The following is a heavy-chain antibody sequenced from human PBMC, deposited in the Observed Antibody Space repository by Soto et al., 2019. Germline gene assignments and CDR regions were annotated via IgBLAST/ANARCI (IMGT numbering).Heavy chain of an antibody. D-gene: IGHD3-22*01. CDR1: GGSISSGGYY. CDR3: ARFGYSTNIGIDY. CDR2: IYYTGSS. V-gene: IGHV4-31*03. J-gene: IGHJ4*02. Sequence: QVQLQESGPGLVKPSQTLSLTCTVSGGSISSGGYYWSWIRQHPGKGLEWIGYIYYTGSSYYNPSLKSRVTISVDTSKNQFSLKLSSVTAADTAVYFCARFGYSTNIGIDYWGQGTLVTVSS.